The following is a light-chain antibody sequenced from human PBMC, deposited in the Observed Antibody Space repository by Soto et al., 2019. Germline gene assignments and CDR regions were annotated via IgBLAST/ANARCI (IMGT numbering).Light chain of an antibody. J-gene: IGKJ1*01. Sequence: DIQMTQSPSTLSGSVGDRVTITFRTSQTISSWLAWYQQKPGKAPKRLIYKASTLKSGVPSRFSGSGSGTEFTPTISSLQPDDFATYYCQHYNSYSEAVGQGTKVDSK. CDR2: KAS. CDR1: QTISSW. CDR3: QHYNSYSEA. V-gene: IGKV1-5*03.